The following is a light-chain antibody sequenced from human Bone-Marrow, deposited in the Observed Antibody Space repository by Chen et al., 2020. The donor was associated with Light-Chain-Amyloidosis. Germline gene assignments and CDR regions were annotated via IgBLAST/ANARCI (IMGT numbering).Light chain of an antibody. V-gene: IGLV2-23*01. CDR3: CSYAGRGKM. Sequence: QSALTQPASVSGSPGQSIPISCTGSSIDVGTYNLVSWYQHHPGKAPKLIIYEAKKRPSGVSNRFSGSRSGYTASLTISGLQAEDEADYYCCSYAGRGKMFGGGTKLTVL. CDR1: SIDVGTYNL. J-gene: IGLJ3*02. CDR2: EAK.